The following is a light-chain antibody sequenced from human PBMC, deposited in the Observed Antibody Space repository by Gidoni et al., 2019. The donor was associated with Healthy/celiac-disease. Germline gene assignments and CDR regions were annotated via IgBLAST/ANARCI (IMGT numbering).Light chain of an antibody. CDR1: QSISSY. V-gene: IGKV1-39*01. CDR3: QQSYSTLYS. Sequence: DRVTITCRASQSISSYLNWYQQKPGNAPKLLIYAASSLQSGVPSRFSGSGSGTDFTLTISSLQPEDFATYYCQQSYSTLYSFGQGTKLEIK. CDR2: AAS. J-gene: IGKJ2*03.